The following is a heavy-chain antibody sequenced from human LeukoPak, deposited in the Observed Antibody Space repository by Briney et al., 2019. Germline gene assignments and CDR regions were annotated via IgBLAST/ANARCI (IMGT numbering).Heavy chain of an antibody. Sequence: PGGSLRLSCVASGFTFSSYWMSWVRQAPGKGLEWVANIKQDGSEKYYVDSVEGRFTISRDNAKNSLYLQVNSLRAEDTAVYYCARASYGSGSYYCYWGQGTLVTVSS. J-gene: IGHJ4*02. D-gene: IGHD3-10*01. CDR2: IKQDGSEK. CDR1: GFTFSSYW. V-gene: IGHV3-7*01. CDR3: ARASYGSGSYYCY.